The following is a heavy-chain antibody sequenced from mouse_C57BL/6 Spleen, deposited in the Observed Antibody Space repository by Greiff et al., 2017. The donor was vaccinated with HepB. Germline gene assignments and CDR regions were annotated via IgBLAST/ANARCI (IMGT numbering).Heavy chain of an antibody. D-gene: IGHD2-1*01. J-gene: IGHJ2*01. V-gene: IGHV1-26*01. CDR2: INPNNGGT. CDR3: ARLSTYGKFDY. Sequence: VQLQQSGPELVKPGASVKISCKASGYTFTDYYMNWVKQSHGKSLEWIGDINPNNGGTSYNQKFKGKATLTVDKSSSTAYMELRSLTSEDSAVYYCARLSTYGKFDYWGQGTTPTVSS. CDR1: GYTFTDYY.